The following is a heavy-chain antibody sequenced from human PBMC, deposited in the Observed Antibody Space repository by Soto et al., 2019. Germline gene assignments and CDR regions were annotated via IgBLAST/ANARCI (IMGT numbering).Heavy chain of an antibody. CDR1: GRSFSGYY. J-gene: IGHJ4*02. Sequence: QVQLQQWGAGLLKPSETLSLTCAVYGRSFSGYYWNWIRQPPGKGLEWIGEINHSGSTNYNPSLKSRVTISVDTSKNQFSLKLSSVTAADTAVYYCARCWGRIFDSWGQGTLVTVSS. D-gene: IGHD7-27*01. CDR3: ARCWGRIFDS. V-gene: IGHV4-34*01. CDR2: INHSGST.